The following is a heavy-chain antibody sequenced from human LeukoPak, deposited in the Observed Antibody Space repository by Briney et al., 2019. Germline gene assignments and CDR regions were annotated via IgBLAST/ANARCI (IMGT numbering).Heavy chain of an antibody. CDR2: IYYSGTT. CDR1: GGSISHYY. J-gene: IGHJ6*02. D-gene: IGHD4-17*01. CDR3: AREDPQTTVPEGMDV. Sequence: SETLSLTCTVSGGSISHYYWSWIRQSPGKGLEWIGYIYYSGTTNYNPSLESRVTISVDTSRNQFSLQLRSVTAADTAVYYCAREDPQTTVPEGMDVWGQGTTVIVSS. V-gene: IGHV4-59*01.